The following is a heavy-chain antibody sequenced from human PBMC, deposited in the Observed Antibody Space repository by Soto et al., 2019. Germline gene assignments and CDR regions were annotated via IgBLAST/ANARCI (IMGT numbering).Heavy chain of an antibody. CDR1: GYTFTSYG. Sequence: ASVKVSCKASGYTFTSYGISWVRQAPGQGLEWMGWISAYNGNTNYAQKLQGRVTMTTDTSTSTAYMELRSLRSDDTAVYYCARYQGYCSSTSCYEVWFDPWGQGTPVTVSS. CDR3: ARYQGYCSSTSCYEVWFDP. V-gene: IGHV1-18*01. D-gene: IGHD2-2*01. CDR2: ISAYNGNT. J-gene: IGHJ5*02.